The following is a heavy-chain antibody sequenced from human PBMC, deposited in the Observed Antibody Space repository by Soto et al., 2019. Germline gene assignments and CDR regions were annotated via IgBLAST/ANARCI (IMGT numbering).Heavy chain of an antibody. Sequence: SETLSLTCAVYGGSFSGYYWTWIRQPPGKGLEWIGEINQSGSTNYNPSLKSRVTISVDTSKKQFSLKLSSVTAADTAVYYCARGYGSGSYYAYWGQGTLVTVSS. CDR1: GGSFSGYY. D-gene: IGHD3-10*01. CDR2: INQSGST. V-gene: IGHV4-34*01. CDR3: ARGYGSGSYYAY. J-gene: IGHJ4*02.